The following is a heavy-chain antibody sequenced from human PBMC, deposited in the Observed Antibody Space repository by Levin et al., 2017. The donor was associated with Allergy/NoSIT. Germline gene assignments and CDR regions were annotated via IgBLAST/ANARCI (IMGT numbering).Heavy chain of an antibody. CDR3: AREYGVYGDPLYYYYYGMDV. J-gene: IGHJ6*02. CDR2: IYYSGST. D-gene: IGHD4-17*01. CDR1: GGSISSYY. Sequence: SSETLSLTCTVSGGSISSYYWSWIRQPPGKGLEWIGYIYYSGSTNYNPSLKSRVTISVDTSKNQFSLKLSSVTAADTAVYYCAREYGVYGDPLYYYYYGMDVWGQGTTVTVSS. V-gene: IGHV4-59*01.